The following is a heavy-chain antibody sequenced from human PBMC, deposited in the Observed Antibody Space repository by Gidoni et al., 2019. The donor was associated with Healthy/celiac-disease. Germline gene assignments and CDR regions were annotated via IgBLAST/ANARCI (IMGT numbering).Heavy chain of an antibody. V-gene: IGHV4-39*07. CDR1: GGSISSSSYY. D-gene: IGHD1-26*01. CDR2: IYYSGST. CDR3: ARVGWELLVGLFDY. Sequence: QLQLQESGPGLVKPPETLSLTCTVSGGSISSSSYYWGWIRQPPGKGLEWIGSIYYSGSTYYNPSLKSRVTISVDTSKNQFSLKLSSVTAADTAVYYCARVGWELLVGLFDYWGQGTLVTVSS. J-gene: IGHJ4*02.